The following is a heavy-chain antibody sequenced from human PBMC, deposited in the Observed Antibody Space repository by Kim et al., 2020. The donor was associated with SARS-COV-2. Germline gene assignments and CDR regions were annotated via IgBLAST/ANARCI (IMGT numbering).Heavy chain of an antibody. CDR3: AKEGSSSWYYFDY. Sequence: GDADPVKGRFTISRDNAQNSLYLQMNSLRAEDTALYYCAKEGSSSWYYFDYWGQGTLVTVSS. J-gene: IGHJ4*02. V-gene: IGHV3-9*01. D-gene: IGHD6-13*01.